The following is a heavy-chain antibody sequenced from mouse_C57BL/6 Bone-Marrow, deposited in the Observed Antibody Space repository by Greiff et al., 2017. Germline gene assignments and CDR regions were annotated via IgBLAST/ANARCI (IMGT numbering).Heavy chain of an antibody. D-gene: IGHD2-4*01. CDR3: ARYYDYVLWFAY. V-gene: IGHV1-81*01. CDR2: IYPRSGNT. J-gene: IGHJ3*01. CDR1: GYTFTSYG. Sequence: QVQLKESGAELARPGASVKLSCKASGYTFTSYGISWVKQRTGQGLEWIGEIYPRSGNTYYNEKFKGKATLTADKSSSTAYMELRSLTSEDSAVYFCARYYDYVLWFAYWGQGTLVTVSA.